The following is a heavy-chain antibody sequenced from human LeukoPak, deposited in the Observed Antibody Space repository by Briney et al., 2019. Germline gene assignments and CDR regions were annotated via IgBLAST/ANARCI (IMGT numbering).Heavy chain of an antibody. CDR1: GFTFSSYA. CDR2: ISYDGSNK. J-gene: IGHJ4*02. CDR3: ARDPHGDYVLDY. V-gene: IGHV3-30-3*01. Sequence: GGSLRLSCAASGFTFSSYAMHWVRQAPGKGLEWVAVISYDGSNKYYADSVKGRFTISRDNSKNTLYLQMNSLRAEDTAVYYCARDPHGDYVLDYWGQGTLVTVSS. D-gene: IGHD4-17*01.